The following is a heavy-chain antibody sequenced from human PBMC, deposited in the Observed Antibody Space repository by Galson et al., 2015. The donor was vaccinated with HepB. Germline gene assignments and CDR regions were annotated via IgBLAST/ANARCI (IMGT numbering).Heavy chain of an antibody. CDR2: IWYDGSNK. D-gene: IGHD1-1*01. V-gene: IGHV3-33*01. J-gene: IGHJ4*02. CDR3: ARGNWELDY. CDR1: GFTFSSYG. Sequence: SLRLSCAASGFTFSSYGMHWVRQAPGKGLEWVAVIWYDGSNKFYADSVKGRFTISRDNSKNTLYLQMNSLRADDTALYYCARGNWELDYWGQGTLVTVSS.